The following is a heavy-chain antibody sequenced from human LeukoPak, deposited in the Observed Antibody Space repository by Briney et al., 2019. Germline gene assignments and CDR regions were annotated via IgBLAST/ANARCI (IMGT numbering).Heavy chain of an antibody. CDR3: ARGIVAPAAQHGLGYYGMDV. CDR1: GGSFSGYY. V-gene: IGHV4-34*01. CDR2: INHSGST. Sequence: SETLSLTCAVYGGSFSGYYWSWIRQPPGKGLEWIGEINHSGSTNYNPSLKSRVTISVDTSKNQFSLKLSSVTAADTAVYYCARGIVAPAAQHGLGYYGMDVWGKGTTVTVSS. D-gene: IGHD2-2*01. J-gene: IGHJ6*04.